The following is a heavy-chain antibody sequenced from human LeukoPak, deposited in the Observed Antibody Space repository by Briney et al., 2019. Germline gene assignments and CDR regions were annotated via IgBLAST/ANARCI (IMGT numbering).Heavy chain of an antibody. V-gene: IGHV4-59*01. CDR3: ARGRVSSSTWYSTYYYFFYMDF. Sequence: SETLSLTCAVSDDSITMYYWTWIRQPPGKGLEWIGYVDHTGSTKFNPSLNGRVSISRDTSNNFFSLRLRSVTAADTAVYFCARGRVSSSTWYSTYYYFFYMDFWGEGTTVTVSS. CDR2: VDHTGST. J-gene: IGHJ6*03. CDR1: DDSITMYY. D-gene: IGHD4-11*01.